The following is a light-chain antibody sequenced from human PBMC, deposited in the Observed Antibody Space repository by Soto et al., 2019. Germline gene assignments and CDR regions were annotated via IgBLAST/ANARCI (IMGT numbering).Light chain of an antibody. CDR1: QSVSSNY. Sequence: EIVLTQSPGTLSLSPGERATLSCRASQSVSSNYLAWYQQKPGQAPRLLIYGASSRATGIPDRFSGSGSGTDFPLTISRLEPEDFAVYYCQQYAYSPRTFGRGTKLEIK. V-gene: IGKV3-20*01. CDR2: GAS. J-gene: IGKJ2*01. CDR3: QQYAYSPRT.